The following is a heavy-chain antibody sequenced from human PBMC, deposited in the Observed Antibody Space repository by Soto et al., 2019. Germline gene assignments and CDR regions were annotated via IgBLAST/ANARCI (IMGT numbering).Heavy chain of an antibody. CDR1: GGSISSGGYY. V-gene: IGHV4-31*03. CDR2: IYYSGST. J-gene: IGHJ3*02. CDR3: ARVPQVEMATRDAFDI. Sequence: QVRLQESGPGLVKPSQTLSLTCTVSGGSISSGGYYWSWIRQHAVKGLEWIGYIYYSGSTYYNPSLKSRVTISVDTSKNQFSLKLSSVTAADTAVYYCARVPQVEMATRDAFDIWGQGTTVTVSS. D-gene: IGHD2-15*01.